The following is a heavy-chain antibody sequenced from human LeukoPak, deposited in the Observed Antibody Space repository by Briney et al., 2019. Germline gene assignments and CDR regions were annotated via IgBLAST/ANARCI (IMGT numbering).Heavy chain of an antibody. J-gene: IGHJ5*02. CDR1: GGSINSYY. CDR3: ARVPGGALNWFDP. Sequence: SETLSLTCTVSGGSINSYYWSWIRQPPGEGLEWIGYIYYSGSTYYNPSLKSRGTISVDTSKNQFSLKLSSVTAADMAVYYCARVPGGALNWFDPWGQGTLVTVSS. V-gene: IGHV4-59*08. CDR2: IYYSGST. D-gene: IGHD1-1*01.